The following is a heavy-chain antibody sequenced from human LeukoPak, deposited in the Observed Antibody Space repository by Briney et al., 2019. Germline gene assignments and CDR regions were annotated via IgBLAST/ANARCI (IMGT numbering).Heavy chain of an antibody. J-gene: IGHJ4*02. Sequence: SGGSLRLSCAASGFTFSSYGMSWVRQAPGKGLEWVSAISGSGGSTYYADSVKGRFTISRDNSKNTLYLQMNSLRAEDTAVYYCAKDPPQVVVAAMGVFDYWGQGTLVTVSS. CDR2: ISGSGGST. CDR1: GFTFSSYG. D-gene: IGHD2-15*01. V-gene: IGHV3-23*01. CDR3: AKDPPQVVVAAMGVFDY.